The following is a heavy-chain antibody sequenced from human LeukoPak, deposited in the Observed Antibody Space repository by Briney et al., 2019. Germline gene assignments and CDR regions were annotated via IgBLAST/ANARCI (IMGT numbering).Heavy chain of an antibody. V-gene: IGHV1-18*01. D-gene: IGHD2-2*01. CDR3: AGGYCSSTSCSEDWFDP. J-gene: IGHJ5*02. Sequence: GASVKVSCKASGYTFTSYGISWVRQAPGQGLAWMGWISACNGNTNYAQKLQGRVTMTTDTSTSTAYMELRSLRSDDTAVYYCAGGYCSSTSCSEDWFDPWGQGTLVTVSS. CDR1: GYTFTSYG. CDR2: ISACNGNT.